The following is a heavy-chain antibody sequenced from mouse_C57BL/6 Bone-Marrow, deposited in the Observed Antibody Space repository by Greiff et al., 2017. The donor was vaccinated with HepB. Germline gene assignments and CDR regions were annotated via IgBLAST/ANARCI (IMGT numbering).Heavy chain of an antibody. J-gene: IGHJ2*01. CDR2: INYDGSST. CDR1: GFTFSDYY. V-gene: IGHV5-16*01. D-gene: IGHD2-5*01. Sequence: EVKLMESEGGLVQPGSSMKLSCTASGFTFSDYYMAWVRQVPEKGLEWVANINYDGSSTYYLDSLKSRFIISRDNAKNILYLQMSSLKSEDTATYYCAREGYYSNYPYFDYWGQGTTLTVSS. CDR3: AREGYYSNYPYFDY.